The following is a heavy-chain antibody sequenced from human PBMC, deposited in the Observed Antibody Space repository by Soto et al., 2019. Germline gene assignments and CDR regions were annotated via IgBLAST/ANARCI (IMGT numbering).Heavy chain of an antibody. CDR1: GFTFSSYS. J-gene: IGHJ6*02. V-gene: IGHV3-21*01. D-gene: IGHD5-18*01. CDR3: ARDGDRGYSDGYPYHYGMDV. CDR2: ISSSSSYI. Sequence: EVQLVESGGGLVKPGGSLRLSCAASGFTFSSYSMNWVRQAPGKGLEWVSSISSSSSYIYYADSVKGRFTISRDNAKNSLYLQMNSLRAEDTAVYYCARDGDRGYSDGYPYHYGMDVWGQGTTVTVSS.